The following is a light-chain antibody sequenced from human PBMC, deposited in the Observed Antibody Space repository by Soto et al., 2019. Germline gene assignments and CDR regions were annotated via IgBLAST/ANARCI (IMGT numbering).Light chain of an antibody. CDR1: QDINGN. V-gene: IGKV3-15*01. CDR3: QQYNYWPS. CDR2: RAS. Sequence: EIVMTQSPATLSVSRGEKATLSCRASQDINGNLAWYQQRPGQAPRLLIYRASTRATGITARFSGSGSGTEYTLTIISLQSEDFAVYYCQQYNYWPSFGQGTKVEIK. J-gene: IGKJ1*01.